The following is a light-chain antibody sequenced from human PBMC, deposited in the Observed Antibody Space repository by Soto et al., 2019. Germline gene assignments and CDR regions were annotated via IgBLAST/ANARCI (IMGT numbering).Light chain of an antibody. V-gene: IGKV3-15*01. J-gene: IGKJ1*01. CDR1: QSVSSN. CDR3: QQYNNWPPGT. CDR2: GAS. Sequence: EIVLTQSPDTLSVSPGERATLSCLASQSVSSNLAWYQQKPGQAPRLLIYGASTRATGIPARFSGSGSGTEFTLTISSLQSEDFAVYYCQQYNNWPPGTFGQGTKVDIK.